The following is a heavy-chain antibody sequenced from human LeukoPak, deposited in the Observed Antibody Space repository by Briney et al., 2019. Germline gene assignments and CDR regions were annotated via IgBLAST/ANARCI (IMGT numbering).Heavy chain of an antibody. J-gene: IGHJ4*02. V-gene: IGHV3-74*01. Sequence: GGSLRLSCAASGFTFSDYWMHWVRQVPGQGLVWVPRINVDETTTVSADSVKGRFTISRDNAKNTVYLQMNNLRAEDTAVYYCVRSRQGDSYGLNWGQGTLVTVSS. CDR2: INVDETTT. CDR1: GFTFSDYW. D-gene: IGHD3-22*01. CDR3: VRSRQGDSYGLN.